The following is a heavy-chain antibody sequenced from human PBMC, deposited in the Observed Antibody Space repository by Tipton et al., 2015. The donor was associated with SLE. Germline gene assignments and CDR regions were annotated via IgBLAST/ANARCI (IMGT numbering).Heavy chain of an antibody. CDR2: IYYSGST. V-gene: IGHV4-59*11. Sequence: TLSLTCTVSGGSISSHYWSWIRQPPGKGLEWIGYIYYSGSTNYNPSLKSRVAISVDTSKNQFSLKLSSVTAADTAVYYCAREGGVAVAGSWGQGTLVTVSS. J-gene: IGHJ4*02. CDR3: AREGGVAVAGS. CDR1: GGSISSHY. D-gene: IGHD6-19*01.